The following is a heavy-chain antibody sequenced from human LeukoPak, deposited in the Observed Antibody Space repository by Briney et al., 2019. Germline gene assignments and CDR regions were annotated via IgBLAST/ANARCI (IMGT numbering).Heavy chain of an antibody. CDR1: GYTFTGYY. CDR2: IIPIFGTA. CDR3: ADLGTLVDYGMDV. Sequence: SVKVSCKTSGYTFTGYYMHWVRQAPGQGLEWMGGIIPIFGTANYAQKFQGRVTITADESTSTAYMELSSLRSEDTAVYYCADLGTLVDYGMDVWGQGTTVTVS. V-gene: IGHV1-69*13. D-gene: IGHD1-26*01. J-gene: IGHJ6*02.